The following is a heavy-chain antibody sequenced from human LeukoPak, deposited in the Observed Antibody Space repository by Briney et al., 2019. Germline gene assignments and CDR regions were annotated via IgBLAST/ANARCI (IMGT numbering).Heavy chain of an antibody. J-gene: IGHJ5*02. CDR1: GGSISSSSYY. Sequence: PSETLSLTCTVSGGSISSSSYYWGWIRQPPGKGLEWIGSIYHSGSTYYNPSLKSRVTISVDTSKNQFSLKLSSVTAADTAVYYCARGTRGITGTPEEVNWFDPWGQGTLVTVSS. CDR3: ARGTRGITGTPEEVNWFDP. V-gene: IGHV4-39*07. CDR2: IYHSGST. D-gene: IGHD1-20*01.